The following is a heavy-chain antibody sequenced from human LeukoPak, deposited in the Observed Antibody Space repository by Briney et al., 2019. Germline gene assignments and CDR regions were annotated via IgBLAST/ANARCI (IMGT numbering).Heavy chain of an antibody. D-gene: IGHD3-3*01. Sequence: ASVKVSCKASGYTFTGYYMHWVRQAPGQGLEWMGWINPNSGGTNYAQKFQGRVTMTRDTSISTAYMELSRLRSDDTAVYYCVRGLFLEWLSNFDYWGQGTLVTVSS. CDR3: VRGLFLEWLSNFDY. CDR2: INPNSGGT. J-gene: IGHJ4*02. V-gene: IGHV1-2*02. CDR1: GYTFTGYY.